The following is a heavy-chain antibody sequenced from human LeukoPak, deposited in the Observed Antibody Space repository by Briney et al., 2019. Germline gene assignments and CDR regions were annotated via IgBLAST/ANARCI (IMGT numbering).Heavy chain of an antibody. V-gene: IGHV3-53*01. CDR1: GFTFSDHF. J-gene: IGHJ4*02. Sequence: GGSLRLSCAASGFTFSDHFLAWVRQAPGKGLEWVSLIKIDGSTYSPDSVKGRFTISRDNSKNMVYLQMNSLRAEDTAVYYCARHDYLGDWGQGTLVTVSS. CDR2: IKIDGST. CDR3: ARHDYLGD.